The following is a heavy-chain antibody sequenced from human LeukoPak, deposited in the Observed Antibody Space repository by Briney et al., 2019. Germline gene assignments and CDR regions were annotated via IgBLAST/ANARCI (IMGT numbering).Heavy chain of an antibody. CDR1: GFTFSDYY. D-gene: IGHD1-14*01. V-gene: IGHV3-11*01. J-gene: IGHJ4*02. Sequence: GGSLRLSCAASGFTFSDYYMSWIRQAPGKGLEWVSYISSSGSTIYYADSVKGRFTISRGDSKNTLYLQMNSLRAEDTAVYYCAKGGTLPPFDYWGQGTLVTVSS. CDR2: ISSSGSTI. CDR3: AKGGTLPPFDY.